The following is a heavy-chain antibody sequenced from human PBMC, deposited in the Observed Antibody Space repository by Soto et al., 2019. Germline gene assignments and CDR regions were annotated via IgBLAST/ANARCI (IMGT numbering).Heavy chain of an antibody. J-gene: IGHJ6*02. D-gene: IGHD2-2*01. Sequence: GGSLRLSGVASGFTFSTHAMSWVRQAPGKGLEWVSTFSGSGGNIYYAESVKGRLTISRDDSKNTLYLQMNSLRVEDTAVYYCAKDPPWTVGPLAMDVWGQGTTVTVSS. V-gene: IGHV3-23*01. CDR2: FSGSGGNI. CDR1: GFTFSTHA. CDR3: AKDPPWTVGPLAMDV.